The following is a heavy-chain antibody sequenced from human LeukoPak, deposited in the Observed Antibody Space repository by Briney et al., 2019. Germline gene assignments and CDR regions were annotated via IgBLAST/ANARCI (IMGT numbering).Heavy chain of an antibody. CDR2: ISYDGSNK. Sequence: PGGSLRLSCAASGFTFSSYGMHWVRQAPGKGLEWVAVISYDGSNKYYADSVKGRFTISRDNSKNTLYLQMNSLRAEDTAVYYCARDWEMYSSGRYYFDYWGQGTLVTVSS. CDR3: ARDWEMYSSGRYYFDY. D-gene: IGHD6-19*01. CDR1: GFTFSSYG. J-gene: IGHJ4*02. V-gene: IGHV3-30*03.